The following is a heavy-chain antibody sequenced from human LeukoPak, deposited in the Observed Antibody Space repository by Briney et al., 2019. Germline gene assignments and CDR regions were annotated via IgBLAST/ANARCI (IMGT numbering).Heavy chain of an antibody. V-gene: IGHV4-4*07. D-gene: IGHD2-2*01. CDR3: ARGRGYCSSTSCYRGSYWFDP. CDR1: GGSISSYY. J-gene: IGHJ5*02. Sequence: SETLSLTCTVSGGSISSYYWSWIRQPAGKGLEWIGRLYPSGSTNYNPSLKSRVTMSVDTSKNQFSLELSSVTAADTAVYYCARGRGYCSSTSCYRGSYWFDPWGQGTLVTVSS. CDR2: LYPSGST.